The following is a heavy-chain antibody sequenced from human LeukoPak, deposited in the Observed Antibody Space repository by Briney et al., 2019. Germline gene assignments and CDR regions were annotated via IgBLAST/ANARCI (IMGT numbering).Heavy chain of an antibody. CDR3: ARQPVYSSPGGYYFDY. Sequence: PSETLSPTCTVSGGSISSSSYYWGWIRQPPGKGLEWIGSIYYSGSTYYNPSLKSRVTISVDTSKNQFSLKLSSVTAADTAVYYCARQPVYSSPGGYYFDYWGQGTLVTVSS. V-gene: IGHV4-39*01. CDR2: IYYSGST. J-gene: IGHJ4*02. D-gene: IGHD6-13*01. CDR1: GGSISSSSYY.